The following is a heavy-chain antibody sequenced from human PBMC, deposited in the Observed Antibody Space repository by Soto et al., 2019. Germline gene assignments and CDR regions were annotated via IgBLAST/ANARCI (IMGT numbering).Heavy chain of an antibody. CDR1: GFTFSSYG. CDR3: ARDQRRIAPFTSVGEDYFDY. D-gene: IGHD6-13*01. J-gene: IGHJ4*02. Sequence: PGGSLRLSCAASGFTFSSYGMHWVRQAPGKGLEWVAVISYDRSNKFYADSVKGRFTISRDNSKNTLYLQMSSLRSEDTAVYYCARDQRRIAPFTSVGEDYFDYWGQGTLVTVSS. V-gene: IGHV3-30*03. CDR2: ISYDRSNK.